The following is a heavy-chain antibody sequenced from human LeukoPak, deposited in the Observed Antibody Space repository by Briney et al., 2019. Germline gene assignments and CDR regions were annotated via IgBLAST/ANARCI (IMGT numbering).Heavy chain of an antibody. Sequence: PSETLSLTCTVSGGSISSYYWSWIRQPPGKGLEWIGYIYYSGSTNYNPSLKSRVTISVDTSKNQFSLKLSSVTAADTAVYYCARALYYDFWSGYSYYYYYMDVWGKGTTVTVSS. V-gene: IGHV4-59*01. CDR2: IYYSGST. CDR3: ARALYYDFWSGYSYYYYYMDV. D-gene: IGHD3-3*01. CDR1: GGSISSYY. J-gene: IGHJ6*03.